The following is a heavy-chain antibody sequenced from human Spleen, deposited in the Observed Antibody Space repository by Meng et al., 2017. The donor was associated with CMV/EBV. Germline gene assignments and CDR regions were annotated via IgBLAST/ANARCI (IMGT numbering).Heavy chain of an antibody. V-gene: IGHV4-34*01. Sequence: SETLSLTCTVTGGPFSGYYWIGIRQPPGKGLEWIGEISHSGSTKYNPSLKSRLTISVDTSKKPFSLKLTSVTAADSAVYYCARDSSDSVAFDIWGQGTMVTVSS. CDR2: ISHSGST. J-gene: IGHJ3*02. D-gene: IGHD3-22*01. CDR1: GGPFSGYY. CDR3: ARDSSDSVAFDI.